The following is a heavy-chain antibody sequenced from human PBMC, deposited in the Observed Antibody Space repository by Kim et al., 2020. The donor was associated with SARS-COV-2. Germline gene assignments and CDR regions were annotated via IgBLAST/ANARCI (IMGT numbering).Heavy chain of an antibody. CDR3: ARGPNYSPFDY. J-gene: IGHJ4*02. D-gene: IGHD4-4*01. V-gene: IGHV3-48*03. Sequence: IYYADSVRGRFTSSRDNDKNSRFLQMNSLRAEDTAVYYCARGPNYSPFDYWGQGTLVTVSS. CDR2: I.